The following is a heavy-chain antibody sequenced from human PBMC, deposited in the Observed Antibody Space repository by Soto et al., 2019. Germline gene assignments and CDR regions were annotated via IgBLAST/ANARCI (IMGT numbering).Heavy chain of an antibody. CDR1: GFTFSSYG. D-gene: IGHD3-22*01. J-gene: IGHJ6*02. CDR3: ARDRSGYYSYYYYGMDV. Sequence: PGGSLRLSCAASGFTFSSYGMHWVRQAPGEGLEWVAVIWYDGSNKYYADSVKGRFTISRDNSKNTLYLQMNSLRAEDTAVYYCARDRSGYYSYYYYGMDVWGQGTTVTVSS. CDR2: IWYDGSNK. V-gene: IGHV3-33*01.